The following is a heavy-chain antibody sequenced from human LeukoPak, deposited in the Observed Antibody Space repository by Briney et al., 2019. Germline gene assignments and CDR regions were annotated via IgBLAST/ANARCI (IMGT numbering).Heavy chain of an antibody. CDR2: FDPKDGET. V-gene: IGHV1-24*01. CDR1: GYTLTELS. Sequence: ASVKVSCKVSGYTLTELSIHWVRQAPGKGLEWMGGFDPKDGETIYAQKFQGRVTMTEDTSTDTAYMELSSLRSEDTAVYYCATYRRWEDGAFDIWGQGTMVTVSS. J-gene: IGHJ3*02. D-gene: IGHD1-26*01. CDR3: ATYRRWEDGAFDI.